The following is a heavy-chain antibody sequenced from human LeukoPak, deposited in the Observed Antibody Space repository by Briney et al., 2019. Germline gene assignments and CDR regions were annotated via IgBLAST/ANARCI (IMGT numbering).Heavy chain of an antibody. CDR1: GYTFTSYG. Sequence: ASVKVSCKASGYTFTSYGISWVRQAPGQGLEWMGWIGAYNGNTNYAQKLQGRVTMTTDTSTSTAYMELRSLRSDDTAVYYCARDHLDIVVVPAAMYYWGQGTLVTVSS. J-gene: IGHJ4*02. CDR3: ARDHLDIVVVPAAMYY. D-gene: IGHD2-2*03. CDR2: IGAYNGNT. V-gene: IGHV1-18*01.